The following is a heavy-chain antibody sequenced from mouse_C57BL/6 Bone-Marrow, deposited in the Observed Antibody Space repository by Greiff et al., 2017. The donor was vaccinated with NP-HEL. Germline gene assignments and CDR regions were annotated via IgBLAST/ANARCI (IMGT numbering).Heavy chain of an antibody. CDR3: ARCVCLSGYYYAMDY. CDR1: GYTFTDYY. D-gene: IGHD6-5*01. Sequence: VQLQQSGPELVKPGASVKISCKASGYTFTDYYINWVKQRPGQGLEWIGWIFPGSGSTYYNEKFKGKATLTVDKSSSTAYMLLSSLTSEDSAVYFCARCVCLSGYYYAMDYWGQGTSVTVSS. V-gene: IGHV1-75*01. J-gene: IGHJ4*01. CDR2: IFPGSGST.